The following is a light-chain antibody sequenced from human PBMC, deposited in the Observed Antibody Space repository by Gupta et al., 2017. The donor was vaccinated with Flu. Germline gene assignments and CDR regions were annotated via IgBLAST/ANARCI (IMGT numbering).Light chain of an antibody. V-gene: IGLV2-14*01. CDR2: EVT. J-gene: IGLJ1*01. CDR3: FSYTTRSTPFV. CDR1: SSDVGAYNY. Sequence: ITISCTGTSSDVGAYNYVSWYQQHSGKAPKRMSEEVTDRPSGVSNRFSCSKSATTASLTISGLQAEDEADYYCFSYTTRSTPFVFGTGTKVTVL.